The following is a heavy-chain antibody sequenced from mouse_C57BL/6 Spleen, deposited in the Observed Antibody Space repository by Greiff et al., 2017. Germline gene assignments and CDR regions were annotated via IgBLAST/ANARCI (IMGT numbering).Heavy chain of an antibody. J-gene: IGHJ1*03. CDR2: IYPGDGDT. CDR3: AREGGGYDGDWYFDV. D-gene: IGHD2-2*01. V-gene: IGHV1-82*01. Sequence: VQRVESGPELVKPGASVKISCKASGYAFSSSWMNWVKQRPGKGLEWIGRIYPGDGDTNYNGKCKGKATLTADKSSSAAYMQLSSLTSDDSAVYFGAREGGGYDGDWYFDVWGTGTTVTVSS. CDR1: GYAFSSSW.